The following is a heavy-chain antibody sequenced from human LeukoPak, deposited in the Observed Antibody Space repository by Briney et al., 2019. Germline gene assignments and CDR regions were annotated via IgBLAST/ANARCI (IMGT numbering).Heavy chain of an antibody. CDR2: IYYSGST. J-gene: IGHJ5*02. V-gene: IGHV4-59*01. D-gene: IGHD4-17*01. Sequence: SETLSLTCTVSGGSISSYYWSRIRQPPGKGLEWIGYIYYSGSTNYNPSLKSRVTISVDTSKNQFSLKLSSVTAADTAVYYCARVRTTVTTYRLGWFDPWGQGTLVTVSS. CDR3: ARVRTTVTTYRLGWFDP. CDR1: GGSISSYY.